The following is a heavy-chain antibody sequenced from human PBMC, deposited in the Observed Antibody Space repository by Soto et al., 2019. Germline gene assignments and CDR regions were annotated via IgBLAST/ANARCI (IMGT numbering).Heavy chain of an antibody. V-gene: IGHV3-11*04. Sequence: QVQLQQWGAGLLKPSETLSLTCAVYGGSFSGYYWSWIRQPPGKGLEWVSYISSSSSTIYYADSVKGRFTISRDNAKNSLYLQMNSLRDEDTAVYYCARGGVEWELAFDYWGQGTLVTVSS. CDR2: ISSSSSTI. CDR3: ARGGVEWELAFDY. CDR1: GGSFSGYY. D-gene: IGHD1-26*01. J-gene: IGHJ4*02.